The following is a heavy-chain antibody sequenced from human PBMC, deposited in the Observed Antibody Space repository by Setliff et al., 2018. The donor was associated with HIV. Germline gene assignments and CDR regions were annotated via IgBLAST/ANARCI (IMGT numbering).Heavy chain of an antibody. V-gene: IGHV4-4*09. CDR3: ARHSPSDY. CDR1: GGSFSNYC. Sequence: SETLSLTCTVSGGSFSNYCWNWIRQSPGKGLEWIGYIFTSGSTYHSPSLESRVTISIDTSKNQFSLKLSSVTAADTAVYYCARHSPSDYWGQGTLVTVSS. CDR2: IFTSGST. J-gene: IGHJ4*02.